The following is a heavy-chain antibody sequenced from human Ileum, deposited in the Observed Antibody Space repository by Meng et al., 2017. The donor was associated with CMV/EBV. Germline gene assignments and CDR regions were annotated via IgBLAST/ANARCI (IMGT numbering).Heavy chain of an antibody. Sequence: QLPLQQPGSGVMKPVDSLAVTCMDSGDSIAISCYDWVCLPPAPGHEPKWCSITYYNGTYYSNPFLNSRIIMSVDTSDNQFFQKLSSMTAAATAVYFCAKAKWEFLRFFESWGQGTLVTVSS. V-gene: IGHV4-39*07. CDR1: GDSIAISCYD. D-gene: IGHD1-26*01. CDR3: AKAKWEFLRFFES. CDR2: TYYNGTY. J-gene: IGHJ4*02.